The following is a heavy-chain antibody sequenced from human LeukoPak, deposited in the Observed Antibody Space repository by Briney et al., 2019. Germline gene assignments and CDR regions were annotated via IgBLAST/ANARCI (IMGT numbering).Heavy chain of an antibody. V-gene: IGHV3-74*01. J-gene: IGHJ6*02. D-gene: IGHD1-26*01. CDR1: GLTFSNYW. CDR2: INPDGSYT. CDR3: TRDSYISNVYYGMDV. Sequence: GGSLRLSCAASGLTFSNYWMHWVRQAPGKGLVWISRINPDGSYTSYADSVKGRFTISRDNAKNTLYLQMNSLRAEDAAVYFCTRDSYISNVYYGMDVWGQGATVTVSS.